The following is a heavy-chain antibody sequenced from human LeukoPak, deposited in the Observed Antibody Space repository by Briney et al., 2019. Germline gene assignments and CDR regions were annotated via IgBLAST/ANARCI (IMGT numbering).Heavy chain of an antibody. V-gene: IGHV3-21*01. Sequence: GGSLRLSCAASGFTFSSYSVNWVRQAPGKGLEWVSSISSSSSYIYYADSVKGRFTISRDNAKNSLYLQMNSLRAEDTAVYYCARDLGDFWFDPWGQGTLVTVSS. CDR2: ISSSSSYI. J-gene: IGHJ5*02. CDR3: ARDLGDFWFDP. D-gene: IGHD2-21*02. CDR1: GFTFSSYS.